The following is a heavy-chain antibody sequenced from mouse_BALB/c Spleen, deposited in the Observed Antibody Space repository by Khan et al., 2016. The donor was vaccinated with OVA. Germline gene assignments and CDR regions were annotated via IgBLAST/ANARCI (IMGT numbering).Heavy chain of an antibody. CDR3: ARNQGGYYGSSAGFAY. V-gene: IGHV2-4-1*01. J-gene: IGHJ3*01. Sequence: QVQLKQSGPGLVQPSQSLSITCTVSGFSLTSYGVHWVRQSPGKGLEWLGVIWSGGSTDYNAAFISRLSISKDNTKSQVFFKMNSLQADDTAIYYCARNQGGYYGSSAGFAYWGQGTPVTVSA. CDR2: IWSGGST. D-gene: IGHD1-1*01. CDR1: GFSLTSYG.